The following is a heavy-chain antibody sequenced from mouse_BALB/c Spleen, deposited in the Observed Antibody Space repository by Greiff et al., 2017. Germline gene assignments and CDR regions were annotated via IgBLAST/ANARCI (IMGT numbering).Heavy chain of an antibody. V-gene: IGHV1S137*01. CDR1: GYTFTDYA. J-gene: IGHJ4*01. CDR3: ARGIYGSSPNYAMDY. CDR2: ISTYYGDA. D-gene: IGHD1-1*01. Sequence: VKLMESGAELVRPGVSVKISCKGSGYTFTDYAMHWVKQSHAKSLEWIGVISTYYGDASYNQKFKGKATMTVDKSSSTAYMELARLTSEDSAIYYCARGIYGSSPNYAMDYWGQGTSVTVSS.